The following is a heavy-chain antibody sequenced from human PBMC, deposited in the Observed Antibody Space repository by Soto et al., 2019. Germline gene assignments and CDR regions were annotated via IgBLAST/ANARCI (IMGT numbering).Heavy chain of an antibody. J-gene: IGHJ4*02. Sequence: PSETLSLTCTVSGGSISSYYWSWIRQPPGKGLEWIGYIYYSGSTNYNPSLKSRVTISVDTSKNQFFLKLSSVTAADTAVYYCARLGGSYAVPHFDYWGQGTLVTVSS. CDR3: ARLGGSYAVPHFDY. V-gene: IGHV4-59*08. CDR1: GGSISSYY. CDR2: IYYSGST. D-gene: IGHD1-26*01.